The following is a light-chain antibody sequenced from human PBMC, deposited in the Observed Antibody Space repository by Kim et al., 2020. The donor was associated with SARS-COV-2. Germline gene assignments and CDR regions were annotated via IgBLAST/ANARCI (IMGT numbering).Light chain of an antibody. Sequence: EIVLTQSPATLSVSPGERATLSCRASQSISRNLAWFQQKPGQAPSLLIYDASTRATGIPARFSGSGSGTEFTLTISSLQSEDFAAYYCQQYGYWPRTFGQGTRVEIK. CDR3: QQYGYWPRT. J-gene: IGKJ1*01. V-gene: IGKV3-15*01. CDR2: DAS. CDR1: QSISRN.